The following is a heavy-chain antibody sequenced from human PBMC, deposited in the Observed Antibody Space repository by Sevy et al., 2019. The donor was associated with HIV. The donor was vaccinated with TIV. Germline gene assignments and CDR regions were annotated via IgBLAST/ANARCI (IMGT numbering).Heavy chain of an antibody. V-gene: IGHV4-30-4*01. CDR3: ARFAYGDYVLGFDP. D-gene: IGHD4-17*01. J-gene: IGHJ5*02. CDR1: GGSISSGDYY. CDR2: IYYSGST. Sequence: SETLSLTCTVSGGSISSGDYYWSWIRQPPGKGLEWIGNIYYSGSTYYNPSLKSRVTISVDTSKNQFSLKLSAVTAADTAVYYCARFAYGDYVLGFDPWGQGTLVTVSS.